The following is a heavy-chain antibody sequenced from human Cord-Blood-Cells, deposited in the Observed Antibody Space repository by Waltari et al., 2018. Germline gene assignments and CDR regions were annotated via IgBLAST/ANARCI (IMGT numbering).Heavy chain of an antibody. J-gene: IGHJ3*02. Sequence: QLQLQESGPGLVKPSETLSLTCTVSGGSISSSRYYWGWIRQPPGKGLEWIGSIYYSGSTYYNPSLKRRVTISVDTSKNQFSLKLSSVTAADTAVYYWARLNWFQAFDIWGQGTMVTVSS. CDR1: GGSISSSRYY. V-gene: IGHV4-39*01. D-gene: IGHD1-20*01. CDR3: ARLNWFQAFDI. CDR2: IYYSGST.